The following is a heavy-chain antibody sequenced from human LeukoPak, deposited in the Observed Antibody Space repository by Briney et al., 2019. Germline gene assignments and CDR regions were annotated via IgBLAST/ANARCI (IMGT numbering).Heavy chain of an antibody. V-gene: IGHV1-8*01. J-gene: IGHJ4*02. CDR3: ARGIEMVTAGEYYFDY. CDR2: MNPNSGNT. D-gene: IGHD2-21*02. CDR1: GYTFTSYD. Sequence: ASVEVSCKASGYTFTSYDINWVRQATGQGLEWMGWMNPNSGNTGYAQKFQGRVTMTRNTSISTAYMELSSLRSEDTAVYYCARGIEMVTAGEYYFDYWGQGTLVTVSS.